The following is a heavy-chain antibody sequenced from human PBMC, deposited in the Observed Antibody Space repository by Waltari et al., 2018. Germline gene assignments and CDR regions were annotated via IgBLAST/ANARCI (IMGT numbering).Heavy chain of an antibody. Sequence: QLLQSGGGFAEPGGSLRVSCAASGFTFRRFSMSWFRQSPGRGREWVAGMSGSASGKYYADSVKGRFTISTDDSKITLYLQMNSLTEDDSAIYYCAKWDTAMVGWGQGTQVTVSS. J-gene: IGHJ4*02. CDR1: GFTFRRFS. CDR2: MSGSASGK. CDR3: AKWDTAMVG. V-gene: IGHV3-23*01. D-gene: IGHD5-18*01.